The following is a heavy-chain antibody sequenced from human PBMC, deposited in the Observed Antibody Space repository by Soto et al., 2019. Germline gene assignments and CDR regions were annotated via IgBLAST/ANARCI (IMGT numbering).Heavy chain of an antibody. Sequence: SETLSLTCGVSGGTIRSPDWWTWVRQPPGKGLEWIGEIFQSGSTNYTPSLESRVTISVDKSKNQFSLTLTSVTAADTAVYFCARGRGRYSSGWSWFDPWGQGILVTSPQ. V-gene: IGHV4-4*02. CDR1: GGTIRSPDW. CDR3: ARGRGRYSSGWSWFDP. CDR2: IFQSGST. D-gene: IGHD6-19*01. J-gene: IGHJ5*02.